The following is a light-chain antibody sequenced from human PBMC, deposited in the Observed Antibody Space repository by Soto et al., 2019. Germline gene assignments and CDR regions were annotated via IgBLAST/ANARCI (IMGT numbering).Light chain of an antibody. CDR3: QQSYSMPIT. CDR1: QGISSY. J-gene: IGKJ5*01. CDR2: AAS. V-gene: IGKV1-39*01. Sequence: IQLTQSPSSLSASVGDRVTINCRASQGISSYLAWYQQKPGKAPKFLIYAASTLQSGVPSRFTGSGSGTDFTLTISSLQPEDFATYFCQQSYSMPITFGQGTRLEIK.